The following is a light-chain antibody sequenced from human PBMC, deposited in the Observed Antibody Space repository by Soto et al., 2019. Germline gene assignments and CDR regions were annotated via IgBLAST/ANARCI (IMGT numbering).Light chain of an antibody. CDR2: EAS. CDR3: LQYSSYPWT. CDR1: QDVRDD. V-gene: IGKV1-17*01. Sequence: DIQMTQSPSSLSASVEDRVTITCRASQDVRDDLGWYQQTPGKAPERLIYEASTLHRGVPSRFSGSGSGTEFTLTISSLQPEDFATYYCLQYSSYPWTFGQGTNVEIK. J-gene: IGKJ1*01.